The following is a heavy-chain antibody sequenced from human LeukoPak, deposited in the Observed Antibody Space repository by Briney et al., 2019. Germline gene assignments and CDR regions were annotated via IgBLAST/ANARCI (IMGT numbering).Heavy chain of an antibody. D-gene: IGHD5-18*01. CDR2: IDPSDSET. J-gene: IGHJ4*02. V-gene: IGHV5-51*01. CDR1: GYSFTSYW. Sequence: GESLKISCKASGYSFTSYWIGWVRQMPGKGLEWMGIIDPSDSETRYTPSFQGQVTISVDKFLTTAYVQWNSLKASDTAMYYCARQTAMGRSGDYWGQGTLVTVSS. CDR3: ARQTAMGRSGDY.